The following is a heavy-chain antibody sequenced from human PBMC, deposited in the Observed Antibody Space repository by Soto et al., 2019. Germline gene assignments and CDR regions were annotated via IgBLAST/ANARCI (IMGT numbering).Heavy chain of an antibody. J-gene: IGHJ4*02. D-gene: IGHD3-16*02. CDR1: GFIFSDSA. V-gene: IGHV3-73*02. CDR2: MRRKANNYAT. Sequence: EVQLVESGGGLVQPGGSLKLSCAASGFIFSDSALHWVRQASGKGMAWVGRMRRKANNYATTYAASVEGRFAISRDDSKNTADLQMNSLKTEDTAIYYCTRGIDVWGRYPRYYLDYWGQGTMVTVSS. CDR3: TRGIDVWGRYPRYYLDY.